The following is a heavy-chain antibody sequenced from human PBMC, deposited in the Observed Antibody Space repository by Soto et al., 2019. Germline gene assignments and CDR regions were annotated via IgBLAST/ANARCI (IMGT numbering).Heavy chain of an antibody. CDR2: SSGIRDYI. CDR1: GFTFSYCA. Sequence: WVTLRLSWVASGFTFSYCALHWGRRPPGKGMEWVSSSSGIRDYIRSADSLKGRFTISRENATTSLYLQMKNLTAENSAVYNSVKEGAQSYNDYYFDYWGQGTLVTVSS. D-gene: IGHD1-26*01. CDR3: VKEGAQSYNDYYFDY. J-gene: IGHJ4*02. V-gene: IGHV3-21*01.